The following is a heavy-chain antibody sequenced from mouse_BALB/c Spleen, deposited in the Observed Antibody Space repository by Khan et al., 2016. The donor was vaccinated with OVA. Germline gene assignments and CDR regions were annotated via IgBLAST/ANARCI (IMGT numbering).Heavy chain of an antibody. CDR1: GYTFTSYW. Sequence: QVQLQQPVAELVKAGASVKMSCKASGYTFTSYWMHWVKQRLGQGLEWFAETNPTNGRTYYNETFKSKATLTVDQSSSTAYMLLSGPTFEDSAVYYCARIKKIVATYFDDWGQGTTLTVSS. CDR2: TNPTNGRT. V-gene: IGHV1S81*02. D-gene: IGHD1-1*01. J-gene: IGHJ2*01. CDR3: ARIKKIVATYFDD.